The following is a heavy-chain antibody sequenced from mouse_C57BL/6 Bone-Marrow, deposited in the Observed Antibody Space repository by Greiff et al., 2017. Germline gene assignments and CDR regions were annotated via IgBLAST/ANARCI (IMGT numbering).Heavy chain of an antibody. V-gene: IGHV1-81*01. CDR2: IYPTSGNP. CDR1: GYTFTSYG. Sequence: VQLQQSVAELARPGASVKLSCTASGYTFTSYGIRWVKQRPGQGLEWIGEIYPTSGNPYYNEKFKGKATLTADKSSSTAYLELRSLAAQDSAVFGCGSLRRCNTGYGFSFGGPGASVT. CDR3: GSLRRCNTGYGFSF. J-gene: IGHJ3*01. D-gene: IGHD3-2*02.